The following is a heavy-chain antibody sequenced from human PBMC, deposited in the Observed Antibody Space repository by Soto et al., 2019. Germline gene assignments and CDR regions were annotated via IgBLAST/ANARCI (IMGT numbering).Heavy chain of an antibody. CDR1: GATFNFYS. CDR2: VNPIVSMS. CDR3: ASSYGSGYRAFDY. J-gene: IGHJ4*02. V-gene: IGHV1-69*02. D-gene: IGHD3-10*01. Sequence: QVQLVQSGAEVKRPGSSVKVSCKASGATFNFYSINWVRQAPGLGLEWMGRVNPIVSMSNYAQKFQGRVTMTADKSTSTAYMELSILRSEDTAIYYCASSYGSGYRAFDYWGQGALVTVSS.